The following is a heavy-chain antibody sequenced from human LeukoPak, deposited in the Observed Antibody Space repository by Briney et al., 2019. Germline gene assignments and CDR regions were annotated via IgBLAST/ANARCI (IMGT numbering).Heavy chain of an antibody. CDR2: ISGNSGKT. V-gene: IGHV1-18*01. J-gene: IGHJ5*02. CDR1: GYTFSAYG. CDR3: ARNAGSYFEFAP. D-gene: IGHD1-26*01. Sequence: ASVKVSCKTSGYTFSAYGLSWVRQAPGQGLEWMGWISGNSGKTHYAQKFQDRVTLTTDTSSTTAFMELRSLRSDDTAMYYCARNAGSYFEFAPWGQGTLVTVSS.